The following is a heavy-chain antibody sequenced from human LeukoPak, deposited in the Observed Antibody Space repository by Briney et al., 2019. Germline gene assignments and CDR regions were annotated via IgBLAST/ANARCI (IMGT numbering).Heavy chain of an antibody. D-gene: IGHD2/OR15-2a*01. V-gene: IGHV3-53*01. CDR2: IYSGGST. CDR1: GFTVSSNY. CDR3: ARDILSQGPDAFDI. Sequence: GGSLRLSCAASGFTVSSNYMSWVRQAPGKGLEWVSVIYSGGSTYYADSVKGRFTISRDNSKNTLYLQMNSLRAEDTAVYYCARDILSQGPDAFDIWGQGTMVTVSS. J-gene: IGHJ3*02.